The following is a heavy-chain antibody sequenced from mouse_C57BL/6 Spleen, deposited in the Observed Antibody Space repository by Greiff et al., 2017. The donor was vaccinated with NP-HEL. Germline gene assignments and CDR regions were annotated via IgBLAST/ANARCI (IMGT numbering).Heavy chain of an antibody. CDR1: GYTFTSYW. CDR3: ATGYAAFDY. V-gene: IGHV1-50*01. J-gene: IGHJ2*01. Sequence: QVQLQQPGAELVKPGASVKLSCKASGYTFTSYWMQWVKQRPGQGLEWIGEIDPSDSYTNYNQKFKGKATLTVDTSSSTAYMQLSSLTSEDSAVYYCATGYAAFDYWGQGTTLTVSS. CDR2: IDPSDSYT. D-gene: IGHD2-2*01.